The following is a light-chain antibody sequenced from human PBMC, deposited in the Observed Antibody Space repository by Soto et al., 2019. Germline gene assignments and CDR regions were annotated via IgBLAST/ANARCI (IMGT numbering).Light chain of an antibody. CDR2: KAS. J-gene: IGKJ4*01. CDR1: QHINTW. Sequence: DIQMTQSPSTLSASVGDRVTITCRASQHINTWLAWYQQKPGKAPYLLIYKASNLQSGVPSRFSGRASGTEFTLTISSLQPDDIATYYCQQYETYPLTYGGGTKVEI. CDR3: QQYETYPLT. V-gene: IGKV1-5*03.